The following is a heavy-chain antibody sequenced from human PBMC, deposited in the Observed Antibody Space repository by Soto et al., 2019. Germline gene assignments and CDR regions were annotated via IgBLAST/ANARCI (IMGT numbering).Heavy chain of an antibody. CDR3: AREVPVLGVLDN. J-gene: IGHJ4*02. CDR2: FYYSGNT. CDR1: GGSITTTGHY. V-gene: IGHV4-31*03. Sequence: SETLSLTCTVSGGSITTTGHYWTWIRQHPGKGLEWIGYFYYSGNTYSNPSLRSRVTISGDTSKNQFFLRLSSVTAPDTAVYYCAREVPVLGVLDNWGQGTLVTVS. D-gene: IGHD3-16*01.